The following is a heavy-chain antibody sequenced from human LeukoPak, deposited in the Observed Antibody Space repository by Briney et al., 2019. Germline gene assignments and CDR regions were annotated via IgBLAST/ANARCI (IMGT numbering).Heavy chain of an antibody. D-gene: IGHD2-2*01. V-gene: IGHV3-15*01. CDR1: GFTFSNAW. J-gene: IGHJ4*02. CDR3: STDPDGCTSLSCHY. Sequence: GGSLRLSCAASGFTFSNAWMNWVRQAPGKGLEWVGRIKSKTDDGTTDYAAPVNGRFTISRDDSKNTLYLQMNSLKTEDTAVYYCSTDPDGCTSLSCHYWGQGTLVTVSS. CDR2: IKSKTDDGTT.